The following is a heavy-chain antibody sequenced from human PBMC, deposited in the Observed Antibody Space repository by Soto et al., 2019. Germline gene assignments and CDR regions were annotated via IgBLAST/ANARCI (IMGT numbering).Heavy chain of an antibody. J-gene: IGHJ6*02. V-gene: IGHV3-30*14. D-gene: IGHD3-10*01. CDR2: ISYDGSNK. CDR3: ARSWGIQVRGAPGGMDV. CDR1: GFTFSSYA. Sequence: GGSLRLSCAASGFTFSSYAMHWVRQAPGKGLEWVVVISYDGSNKYYADSVKGRFTISRDNSKNTLYLQMNSLRAEDTAVYYCARSWGIQVRGAPGGMDVWGQATTVTVSS.